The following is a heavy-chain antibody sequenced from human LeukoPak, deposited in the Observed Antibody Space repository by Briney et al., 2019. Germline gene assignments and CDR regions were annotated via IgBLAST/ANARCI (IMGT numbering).Heavy chain of an antibody. CDR3: ARDLETRGSYSVDY. CDR2: IDWNGGST. CDR1: GFTFDDYG. V-gene: IGHV3-20*04. J-gene: IGHJ4*02. D-gene: IGHD3-10*01. Sequence: GGSLRLSCAASGFTFDDYGMTWVRQVPGKGLEWVSSIDWNGGSTGHAGSVRGRFTISRDNAKNSLYLQMSSLGPEDTALYYCARDLETRGSYSVDYWGQGTLVTVSS.